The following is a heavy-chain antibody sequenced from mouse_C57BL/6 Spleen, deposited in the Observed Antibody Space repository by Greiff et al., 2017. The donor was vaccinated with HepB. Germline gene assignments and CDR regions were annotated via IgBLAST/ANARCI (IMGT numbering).Heavy chain of an antibody. V-gene: IGHV1-50*01. CDR1: GYTFTSYW. J-gene: IGHJ4*01. CDR3: ARKPLYGSSWSYAMDY. D-gene: IGHD1-1*01. Sequence: QVQLQQPGAELVKPGASVKLSCKASGYTFTSYWMQWVKQRPGQGLEWIGEIDPSDSYTNYNQKFKGKATLTVDTSSSTAYMQLSSLTSEDSAVYYCARKPLYGSSWSYAMDYWGQGTSVTVSS. CDR2: IDPSDSYT.